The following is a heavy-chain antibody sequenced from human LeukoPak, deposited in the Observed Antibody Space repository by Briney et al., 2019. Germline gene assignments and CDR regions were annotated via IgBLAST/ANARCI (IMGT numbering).Heavy chain of an antibody. CDR3: TTDLGDYGDYIRA. Sequence: GGSLRLSCAASVVTFNNAWISCIRHVPGKGVEWVGRIKSKSAGGTTDYPALVKGRFIISRDHSQNMLYLQMNSRKIEDTAVYYCTTDLGDYGDYIRAWGQGTLVTVSS. CDR2: IKSKSAGGTT. V-gene: IGHV3-15*01. J-gene: IGHJ4*02. D-gene: IGHD4-17*01. CDR1: VVTFNNAW.